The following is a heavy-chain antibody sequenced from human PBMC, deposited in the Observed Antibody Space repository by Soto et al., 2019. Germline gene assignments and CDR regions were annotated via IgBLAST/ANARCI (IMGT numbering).Heavy chain of an antibody. V-gene: IGHV5-51*03. J-gene: IGHJ3*02. D-gene: IGHD3-10*01. Sequence: EVQLVQSGAEVKKPGESLKISCKGLGYTYPSYWIGWVRQMPGKGLEWMGIIYPEDSDTRYSPSFQGQVTISADKSISTAYLQWSSLKASDTAMYYCARRILLWSVRDAFDIWGQGTMVTVSS. CDR1: GYTYPSYW. CDR3: ARRILLWSVRDAFDI. CDR2: IYPEDSDT.